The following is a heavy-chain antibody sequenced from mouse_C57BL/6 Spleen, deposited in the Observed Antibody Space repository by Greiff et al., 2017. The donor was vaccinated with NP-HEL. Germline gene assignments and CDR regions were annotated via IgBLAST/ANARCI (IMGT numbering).Heavy chain of an antibody. CDR1: GYTFTSYW. CDR3: ARKDYCGSSYDWYFDV. V-gene: IGHV1-55*01. Sequence: QVQLQQPGAELVKPGASVKMSCKASGYTFTSYWITWVKQRPGKGLEWIGDIYPGSGSTNYNEKFKSKATLTVDPASSTAYMQLSSLTSEDSAVYYCARKDYCGSSYDWYFDVWGTGTTVTVSS. CDR2: IYPGSGST. J-gene: IGHJ1*03. D-gene: IGHD1-1*01.